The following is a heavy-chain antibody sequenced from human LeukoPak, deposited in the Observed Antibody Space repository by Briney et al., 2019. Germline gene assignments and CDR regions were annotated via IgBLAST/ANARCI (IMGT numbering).Heavy chain of an antibody. CDR2: IYYSGST. CDR1: GGSISSYY. CDR3: ARDPRGGTSRDNWFDP. J-gene: IGHJ5*02. Sequence: SETLSLTCTVSGGSISSYYWSRIRQPPGKGLEWIGYIYYSGSTNYNPSLKSRVTISVDTSKNQFSLKLNSVTAADTAVYYCARDPRGGTSRDNWFDPWGQGTLVTVSS. V-gene: IGHV4-59*01. D-gene: IGHD1-1*01.